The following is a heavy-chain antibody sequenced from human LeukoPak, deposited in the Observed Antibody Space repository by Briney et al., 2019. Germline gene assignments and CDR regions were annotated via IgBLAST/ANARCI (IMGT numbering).Heavy chain of an antibody. V-gene: IGHV3-48*01. J-gene: IGHJ6*03. CDR1: GFTFSSYS. CDR2: ISSSSSTI. Sequence: PGGSLRLSCAASGFTFSSYSMNWVRRAPGKGLEWVSYISSSSSTIYYADSVKGRFTISRDNAKNSLYLQMNSLRAEDTAVYYCARDSETYYDFWSGYYPTYYCYYMDVWGKGTTVTVSS. CDR3: ARDSETYYDFWSGYYPTYYCYYMDV. D-gene: IGHD3-3*01.